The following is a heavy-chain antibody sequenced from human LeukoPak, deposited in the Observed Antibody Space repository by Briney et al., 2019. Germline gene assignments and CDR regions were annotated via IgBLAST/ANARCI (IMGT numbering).Heavy chain of an antibody. J-gene: IGHJ4*02. CDR1: GGSFSGYY. CDR3: ARGRRGAVAGQNYDY. V-gene: IGHV4-59*10. CDR2: IYTSGST. Sequence: PSETLSLTCAVYGGSFSGYYWSWIRQPAGKGLEWIGRIYTSGSTNYNPSLKSRVTMSVDTSKNQFSLKLSSVTATDTAVYYCARGRRGAVAGQNYDYWGQGTLVTVSS. D-gene: IGHD6-19*01.